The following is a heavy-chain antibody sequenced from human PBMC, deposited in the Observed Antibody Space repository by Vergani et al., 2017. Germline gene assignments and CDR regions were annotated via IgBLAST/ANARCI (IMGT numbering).Heavy chain of an antibody. CDR3: AGGYDHSGFAAFDI. V-gene: IGHV4-31*03. J-gene: IGHJ3*02. Sequence: QVHLQESGPGLVTPSQTLSLTFTVSGGSFSSDGYYLSWIRQQPGKGLEWIGYIFYSGSTYYNPALQSRVTISIDMFKNQFSLKFSSVTVADTAVYYCAGGYDHSGFAAFDIWGQGTMVTVSS. CDR2: IFYSGST. D-gene: IGHD3-22*01. CDR1: GGSFSSDGYY.